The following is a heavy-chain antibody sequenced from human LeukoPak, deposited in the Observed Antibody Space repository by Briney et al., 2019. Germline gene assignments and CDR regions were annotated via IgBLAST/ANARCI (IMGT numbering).Heavy chain of an antibody. J-gene: IGHJ4*02. V-gene: IGHV1-2*02. CDR3: VTFGGVIVTREYYFDY. CDR2: INPNSGGT. Sequence: ASVKVSCKASGYTFTGYYMHWVQQAPGQGLEWMGWINPNSGGTNYAQKFQGRVTMTRDTSISTAYMELSRLRSDDTAVYYCVTFGGVIVTREYYFDYWGQGTLVTVSS. CDR1: GYTFTGYY. D-gene: IGHD3-16*02.